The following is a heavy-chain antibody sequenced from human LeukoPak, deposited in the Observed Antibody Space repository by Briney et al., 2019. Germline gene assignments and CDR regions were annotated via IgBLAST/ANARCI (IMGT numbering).Heavy chain of an antibody. CDR2: MYSGGTT. D-gene: IGHD6-13*01. Sequence: SETLSLTCTVSDGSINGYYWSWIRQPPGKGLDWIGCMYSGGTTNYSPSLKSRVTISEDMSKNQFSLKLTSVTAADTAVYYCARHSGHSSTNDAFDIWGQGTMVIVSS. CDR3: ARHSGHSSTNDAFDI. J-gene: IGHJ3*02. CDR1: DGSINGYY. V-gene: IGHV4-59*01.